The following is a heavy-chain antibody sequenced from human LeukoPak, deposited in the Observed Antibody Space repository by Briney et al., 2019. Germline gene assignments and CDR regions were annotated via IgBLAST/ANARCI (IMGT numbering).Heavy chain of an antibody. CDR2: ISGSGGST. D-gene: IGHD3-22*01. Sequence: GGSLRPSCAAFGLTFRSSAMSWGGQSPGKGLEWVSAISGSGGSTPSADTLKGRFTIPRDNSKNTLYLQMNSLRAEDTAVYYCAKSYDSKDWGQGTLVTVSS. CDR3: AKSYDSKD. V-gene: IGHV3-23*01. J-gene: IGHJ4*02. CDR1: GLTFRSSA.